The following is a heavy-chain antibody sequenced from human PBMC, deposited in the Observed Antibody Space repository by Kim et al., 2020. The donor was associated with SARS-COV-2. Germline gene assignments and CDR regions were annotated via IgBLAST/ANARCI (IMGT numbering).Heavy chain of an antibody. V-gene: IGHV1-69*02. D-gene: IGHD3-22*01. CDR3: ASTYYYDSSGYPDY. J-gene: IGHJ4*02. Sequence: QKFQGRVTITADKSTSTAYMELSSLRSEDTAVYYCASTYYYDSSGYPDYWGQGTLVTVSS.